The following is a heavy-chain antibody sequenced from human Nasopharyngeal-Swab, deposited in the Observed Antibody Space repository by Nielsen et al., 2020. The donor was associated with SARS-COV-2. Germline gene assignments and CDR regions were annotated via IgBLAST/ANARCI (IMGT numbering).Heavy chain of an antibody. CDR2: IHHSGST. CDR1: GGSFSGYY. D-gene: IGHD3-3*01. CDR3: ARGPVRYDFWSGYYCGFDY. Sequence: SETLSLTCAVYGGSFSGYYWSWIRQPPGEGLEWIGEIHHSGSTDYNPSLKSRVTISVDTSKNQLSLKLSSVTAADTAVFYCARGPVRYDFWSGYYCGFDYWGQGTLVTVSS. V-gene: IGHV4-34*01. J-gene: IGHJ4*02.